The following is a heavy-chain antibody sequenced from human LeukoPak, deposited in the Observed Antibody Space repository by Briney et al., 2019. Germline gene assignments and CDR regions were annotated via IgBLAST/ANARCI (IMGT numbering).Heavy chain of an antibody. CDR3: AKIGAVAGHFDY. CDR1: GFTFSRYG. V-gene: IGHV3-30*02. D-gene: IGHD6-19*01. CDR2: IRFDGSDK. J-gene: IGHJ4*02. Sequence: GGSLRLSCAASGFTFSRYGMHWVRQAPGKGLEWVAFIRFDGSDKYHAGSVKGRFTISRDNSKNTVYLQMNSLRVEDTALYYCAKIGAVAGHFDYWGQGTLVTVSS.